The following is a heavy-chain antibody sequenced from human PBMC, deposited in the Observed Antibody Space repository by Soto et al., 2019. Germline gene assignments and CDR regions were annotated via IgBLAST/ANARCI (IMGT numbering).Heavy chain of an antibody. CDR1: GGSMNSYY. CDR2: IYTNGGT. J-gene: IGHJ6*02. Sequence: QVQLQESGPGLVKPSETLSLTCTVSGGSMNSYYWAWIRQPAGKGLEWIGRIYTNGGTNYNPSLKSRVSMSLDTSKGQFSLNLTSVTAADTAVYFSARFSYYYALDVWGQGTTVTVSS. CDR3: ARFSYYYALDV. V-gene: IGHV4-4*07.